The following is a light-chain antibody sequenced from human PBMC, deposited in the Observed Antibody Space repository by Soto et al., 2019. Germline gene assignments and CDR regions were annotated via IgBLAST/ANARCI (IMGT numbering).Light chain of an antibody. J-gene: IGLJ2*01. CDR2: EGD. V-gene: IGLV2-23*01. Sequence: QSALTQPASVSGSSGQSITISCTGTSSDVGSYNLVSWHQHHPGKAPKLIIYEGDKRPSGVSNRFSGSKSGNTASLTISGLQAEDEADYYCCSYARGSTLVFGGGTKLTVL. CDR3: CSYARGSTLV. CDR1: SSDVGSYNL.